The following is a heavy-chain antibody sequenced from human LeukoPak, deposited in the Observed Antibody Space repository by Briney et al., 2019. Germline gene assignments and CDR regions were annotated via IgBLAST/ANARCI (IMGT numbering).Heavy chain of an antibody. CDR2: ISGSGGST. D-gene: IGHD6-6*01. J-gene: IGHJ6*03. CDR3: AKSGIAARAYYYYFMDV. Sequence: GGSLRLSCAASGFTFSSYAMSWVRQAPGKGLEWVSAISGSGGSTYYADSVKGRFTISRDNSKNTLYLQMNSLRAEDTAVYYCAKSGIAARAYYYYFMDVWGKGTTVTVSS. V-gene: IGHV3-23*01. CDR1: GFTFSSYA.